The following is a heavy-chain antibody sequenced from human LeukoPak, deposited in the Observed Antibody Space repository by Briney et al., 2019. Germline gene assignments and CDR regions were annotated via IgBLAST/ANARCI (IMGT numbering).Heavy chain of an antibody. CDR1: GFTFSTFW. D-gene: IGHD6-13*01. V-gene: IGHV3-7*01. CDR3: ARDSAGNDY. J-gene: IGHJ4*02. CDR2: IKQDGSEK. Sequence: GGSLRLSCAASGFTFSTFWMSWVGQAPGKGLEWVGNIKQDGSEKYYVDSVKGRFTISRDNAKNSLYLQMNSLRAEDTAMYYCARDSAGNDYWGQGTLVTVSS.